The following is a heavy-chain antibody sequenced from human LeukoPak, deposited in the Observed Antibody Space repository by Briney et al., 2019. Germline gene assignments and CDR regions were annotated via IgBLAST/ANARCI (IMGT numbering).Heavy chain of an antibody. V-gene: IGHV3-7*01. CDR3: AGGSGWLIDY. Sequence: GGSLRLSCAASGFTFSSYWMNWVRQAPGKGLEWVANIKQDGSEKYYVDSVKGRFTISRDNTKNSLYMQMKSLRAEDTVVYYCAGGSGWLIDYWGQGTLVTVSS. CDR1: GFTFSSYW. J-gene: IGHJ4*02. D-gene: IGHD6-19*01. CDR2: IKQDGSEK.